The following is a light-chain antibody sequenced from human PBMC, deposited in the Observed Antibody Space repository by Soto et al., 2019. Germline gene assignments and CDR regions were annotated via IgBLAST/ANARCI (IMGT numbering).Light chain of an antibody. J-gene: IGKJ5*01. CDR1: QAVGGTY. V-gene: IGKV3D-20*02. Sequence: PGDRASLSCRASQAVGGTYLAWYQHKPGQAPRLLIYGASNRAAGIPDRFGGSGSGTDFTLTISRLEPEDFAVYYCQQRSNWPPITFGQGTRLEIK. CDR3: QQRSNWPPIT. CDR2: GAS.